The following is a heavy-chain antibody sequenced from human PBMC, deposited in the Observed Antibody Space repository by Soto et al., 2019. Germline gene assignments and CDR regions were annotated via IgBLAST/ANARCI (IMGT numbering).Heavy chain of an antibody. D-gene: IGHD2-15*01. J-gene: IGHJ4*02. CDR3: ARDYCSGGSCYFDY. Sequence: PSETLCLTCTVSGGSISSSSYYWAWIRQPPGKGLEWIGSVYYSGKTYYNASVKSRVIISVDTSKNQFSLKLGSVTAADTAVYYCARDYCSGGSCYFDYWGQGTLVTVSS. CDR1: GGSISSSSYY. V-gene: IGHV4-39*07. CDR2: VYYSGKT.